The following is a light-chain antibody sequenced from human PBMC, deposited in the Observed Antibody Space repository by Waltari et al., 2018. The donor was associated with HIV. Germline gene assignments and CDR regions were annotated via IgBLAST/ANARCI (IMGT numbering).Light chain of an antibody. CDR2: GTV. CDR3: QSYDSRLGSTYL. V-gene: IGLV1-40*01. CDR1: SSNSGAGYD. J-gene: IGLJ1*01. Sequence: QSVLTQPPSVSGAPGQRVTISCTGASSNSGAGYDVHWYQQLPGTAPRLLIYGTVNRPSGVPDRFSGSRSGASASLAITGLQPEDEADYYCQSYDSRLGSTYLFGTGTQVTVL.